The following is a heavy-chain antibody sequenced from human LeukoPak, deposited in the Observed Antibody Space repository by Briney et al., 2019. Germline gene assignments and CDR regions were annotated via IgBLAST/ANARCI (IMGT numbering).Heavy chain of an antibody. J-gene: IGHJ4*02. D-gene: IGHD2-8*01. CDR2: ISLSGLT. CDR1: GGSITSTNW. CDR3: SRENGAFPPFGY. V-gene: IGHV4-4*02. Sequence: PSGTLSLTCGVSGGSITSTNWWSWVRQPPGQGLEWIGEISLSGLTNYNPSLKSRVTMALDKSKNHLSLNLTSVTAADTAVYYCSRENGAFPPFGYWGQGTLVTVPS.